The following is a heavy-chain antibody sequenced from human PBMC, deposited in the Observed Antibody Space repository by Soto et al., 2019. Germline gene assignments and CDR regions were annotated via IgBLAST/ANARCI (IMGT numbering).Heavy chain of an antibody. CDR3: GLSVTGDIYNWFDP. Sequence: QVRLVQSEAEVKKPGSSVKVSCKASGGSFSSYGITWMRQAPGQGPEWVGGIVPMVGSSDYAQKFQGRVTITADKSTTTVYMELTKLTSRDTAVYYCGLSVTGDIYNWFDPWGQGTLVTVTS. V-gene: IGHV1-69*14. D-gene: IGHD2-21*02. CDR1: GGSFSSYG. J-gene: IGHJ5*02. CDR2: IVPMVGSS.